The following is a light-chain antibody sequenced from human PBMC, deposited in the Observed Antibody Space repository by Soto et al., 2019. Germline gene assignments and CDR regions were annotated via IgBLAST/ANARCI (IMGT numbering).Light chain of an antibody. CDR1: TSNVGINS. CDR2: RSN. CDR3: AAWDDSLSGQV. Sequence: QSVLTQPPSASGTPGQRVTISCSGSTSNVGINSVFWYQHLPGTAPKLLIYRSNQRASGVPDRFSGSKSGTPASLAISGLRSEDEADYYCAAWDDSLSGQVFGGGTKLTVL. J-gene: IGLJ2*01. V-gene: IGLV1-47*01.